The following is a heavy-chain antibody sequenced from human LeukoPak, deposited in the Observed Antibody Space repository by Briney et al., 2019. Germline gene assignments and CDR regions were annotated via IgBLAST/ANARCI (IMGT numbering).Heavy chain of an antibody. CDR3: ARGGYSYGFGFDY. CDR2: ISSSSSYI. Sequence: GGSLRLSCAASGFTFSSYSMNWVRQAPGKGLERVSSISSSSSYIYHADSMKGRFTISRDNAKNSLYLQMSSLRGEDTAVYYCARGGYSYGFGFDYWGQGTLVTVSS. CDR1: GFTFSSYS. D-gene: IGHD5-18*01. V-gene: IGHV3-21*01. J-gene: IGHJ4*02.